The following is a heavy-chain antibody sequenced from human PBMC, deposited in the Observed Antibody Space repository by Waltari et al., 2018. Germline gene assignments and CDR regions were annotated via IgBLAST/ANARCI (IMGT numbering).Heavy chain of an antibody. CDR3: ARLSYHIVTGYGWFDP. CDR2: ISYSGST. CDR1: GGSISSESYY. D-gene: IGHD3-9*01. Sequence: QLQLQESGPGLVKPSETLSLTCTVSGGSISSESYYWGWIRQPPGKGLEWIGIISYSGSTYSNPSLKSRVTITVDTSKNQFSLKLSSGTAADTAVYYCARLSYHIVTGYGWFDPWGLGTLVTVSS. V-gene: IGHV4-39*01. J-gene: IGHJ5*02.